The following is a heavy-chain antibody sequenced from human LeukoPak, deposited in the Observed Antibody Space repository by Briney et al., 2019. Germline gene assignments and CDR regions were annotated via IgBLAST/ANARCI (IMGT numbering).Heavy chain of an antibody. CDR3: ARAVAGTFQDY. D-gene: IGHD6-19*01. Sequence: GGSLRLSCAASGFTFSSYGMHWVRQAPGRGLEWVAVISYDGSNKYYADSVKGRFTISRDNSKNTLYLQMNSLRAEDTAVYYCARAVAGTFQDYWGQGTLVTVSS. V-gene: IGHV3-30*03. CDR1: GFTFSSYG. J-gene: IGHJ4*02. CDR2: ISYDGSNK.